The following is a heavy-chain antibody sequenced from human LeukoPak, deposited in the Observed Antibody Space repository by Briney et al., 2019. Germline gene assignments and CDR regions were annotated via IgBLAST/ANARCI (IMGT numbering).Heavy chain of an antibody. CDR1: GGTFSSYA. CDR3: ASRSGGSCYSGDTWFDP. V-gene: IGHV1-69*13. Sequence: GASVKVSCKASGGTFSSYAISWVRQAPGQGLEWMGGIIPIFGTANYAQKFQGRVTITADESTSTAYMELSSLRSEDTAVYYCASRSGGSCYSGDTWFDPWGQGTLVTVSS. J-gene: IGHJ5*02. D-gene: IGHD2-15*01. CDR2: IIPIFGTA.